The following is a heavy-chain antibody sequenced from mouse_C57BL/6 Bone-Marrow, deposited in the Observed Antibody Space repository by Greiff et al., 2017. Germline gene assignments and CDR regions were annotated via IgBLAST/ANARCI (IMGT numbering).Heavy chain of an antibody. CDR2: IYPGDGDT. V-gene: IGHV1-80*01. CDR3: ARERMVKYYFDY. D-gene: IGHD2-1*01. J-gene: IGHJ2*01. Sequence: VQVVESGAELVKPGASVKISCKASGYAFSSYWMNWVKQRPGKGLEWIGQIYPGDGDTNYNGKFKGKATLTADKSSSTAYMQLSSLTSEDSAVYCCARERMVKYYFDYWGQGTTLTVSS. CDR1: GYAFSSYW.